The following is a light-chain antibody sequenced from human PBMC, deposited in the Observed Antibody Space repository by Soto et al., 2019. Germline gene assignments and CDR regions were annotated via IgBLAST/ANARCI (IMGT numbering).Light chain of an antibody. CDR1: QSVSSTY. V-gene: IGKV3-20*01. CDR3: HHYVSSLHT. Sequence: VLTQSPVTMSLSPGERATLSCRASQSVSSTYLAWYRHKPGQAPRLLIYGASIRAADIPDRFSGSGSGTDFTLTISRLEPEDFAVYYCHHYVSSLHTFGQGTKVEIK. CDR2: GAS. J-gene: IGKJ2*01.